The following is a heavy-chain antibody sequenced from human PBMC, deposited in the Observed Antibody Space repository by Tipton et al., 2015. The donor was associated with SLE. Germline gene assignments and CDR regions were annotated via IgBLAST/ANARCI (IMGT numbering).Heavy chain of an antibody. Sequence: GSLRLSCAASGFTFSDYYMSWIRQAPGKGLEWVSYISSSSSYIYYADSVKGRFTISRDNAKNSLYLQMNSLRAEDTATYYCAKMKVYYDFWGGPDSWGQGSVVTVSS. CDR1: GFTFSDYY. CDR2: ISSSSSYI. J-gene: IGHJ4*02. D-gene: IGHD3-3*01. CDR3: AKMKVYYDFWGGPDS. V-gene: IGHV3-11*03.